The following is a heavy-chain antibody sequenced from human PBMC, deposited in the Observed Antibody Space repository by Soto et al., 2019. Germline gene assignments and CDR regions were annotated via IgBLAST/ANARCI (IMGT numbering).Heavy chain of an antibody. D-gene: IGHD3-9*01. V-gene: IGHV4-34*01. Sequence: PSETLSLTCAVYGGSFSGYYWSWIRQPPGKGLEWIGEINHSGSTNYNPSLKSRVTISVDTSKNQFSLKLSSVTAADTAVYYCRKGNDISYMAVWGKGTTVTVSS. CDR2: INHSGST. CDR1: GGSFSGYY. CDR3: RKGNDISYMAV. J-gene: IGHJ6*03.